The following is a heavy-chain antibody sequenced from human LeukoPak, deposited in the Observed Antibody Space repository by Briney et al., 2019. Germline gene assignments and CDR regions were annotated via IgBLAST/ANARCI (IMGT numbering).Heavy chain of an antibody. V-gene: IGHV3-30*02. CDR2: IRYDGSNK. D-gene: IGHD6-6*01. Sequence: GGSLRLSCAASGFTFSSYGMHWVRQAPGKGLEWVAFIRYDGSNKYYADSVKGRFTISRDNSKNTLYLQMNSLRAEDTAVYYCAKDLDSSSSRNYWGXGTLVTVSS. CDR1: GFTFSSYG. CDR3: AKDLDSSSSRNY. J-gene: IGHJ4*01.